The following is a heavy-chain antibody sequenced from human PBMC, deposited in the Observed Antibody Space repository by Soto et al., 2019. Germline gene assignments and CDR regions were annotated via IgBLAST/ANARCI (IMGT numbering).Heavy chain of an antibody. D-gene: IGHD3-10*01. J-gene: IGHJ6*02. CDR1: GFTFSSYS. Sequence: PGGSLRLSCAASGFTFSSYSMNWVRQAPGKGLEWVSSISSSSSYIYYADSVKGRFTISRDNAKNSLYLQMNSLRAEDTAVYYCARDLAGGGYYYYYGMDVWGQGTTVTVSS. CDR3: ARDLAGGGYYYYYGMDV. CDR2: ISSSSSYI. V-gene: IGHV3-21*01.